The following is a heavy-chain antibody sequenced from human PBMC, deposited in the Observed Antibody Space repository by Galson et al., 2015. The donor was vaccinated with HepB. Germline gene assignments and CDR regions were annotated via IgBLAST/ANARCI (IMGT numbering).Heavy chain of an antibody. CDR3: ARDVAFGGTLEWLPTARYDY. V-gene: IGHV1-18*04. CDR1: GYTFTDYG. Sequence: SVKVSCKASGYTFTDYGISWVRQAPGQGLEWMGWISAYNDNTNYAQKLQGRVTMNTDTSTSTAYMELRSLRYDDTAVYYCARDVAFGGTLEWLPTARYDYWGQGALVTVSS. CDR2: ISAYNDNT. J-gene: IGHJ4*02. D-gene: IGHD3-3*01.